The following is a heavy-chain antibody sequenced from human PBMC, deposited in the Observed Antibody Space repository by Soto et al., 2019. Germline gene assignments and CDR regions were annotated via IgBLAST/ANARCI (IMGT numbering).Heavy chain of an antibody. CDR3: ACVDV. Sequence: WGSLRISCASSVFTFSIYGMHWVRQAPGKGLEWVAVIWYDGSNKYYADSVKGRFTISRDNSKNTLYLQMNSLRAEDTAVYYCACVDVWGQGTTVTVSS. CDR2: IWYDGSNK. CDR1: VFTFSIYG. V-gene: IGHV3-33*01. J-gene: IGHJ6*01.